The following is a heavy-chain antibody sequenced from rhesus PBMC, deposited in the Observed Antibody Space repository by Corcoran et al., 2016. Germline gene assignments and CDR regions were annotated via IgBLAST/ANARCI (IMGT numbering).Heavy chain of an antibody. J-gene: IGHJ2*01. CDR3: ARFTSTTIRYFDL. CDR2: IYVNSAST. V-gene: IGHV4-73*01. CDR1: GGSISGYYY. Sequence: QVQLQQWGEGLVKPSETLSLTCAVYGGSISGYYYWSWIRQPPGKGLVWIGYIYVNSASTNDNPTLKNRVTISKDTSKSQFSLKLSSVTAADTAVYYCARFTSTTIRYFDLWGPGTPITISS. D-gene: IGHD2-2*01.